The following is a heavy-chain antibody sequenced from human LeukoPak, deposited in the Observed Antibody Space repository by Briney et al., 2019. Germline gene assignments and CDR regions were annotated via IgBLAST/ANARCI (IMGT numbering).Heavy chain of an antibody. CDR2: IYYSGTT. CDR3: ARHCLGSCYDY. V-gene: IGHV4-39*01. Sequence: LRLSCAASGFTFSDHYMDWVRQAPGKGLEWVGSIYYSGTTYYNPSLKSRVTISLDTPKTQFSLKLSSVTAADTAVYYCARHCLGSCYDYWGQGTLVTVSS. J-gene: IGHJ4*02. CDR1: GFTFSDHY. D-gene: IGHD2-15*01.